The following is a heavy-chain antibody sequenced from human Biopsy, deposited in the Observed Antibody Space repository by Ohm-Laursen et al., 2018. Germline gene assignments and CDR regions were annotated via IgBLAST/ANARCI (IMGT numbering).Heavy chain of an antibody. J-gene: IGHJ6*02. CDR2: IFFSGDT. D-gene: IGHD1-1*01. CDR1: DKSINKYY. CDR3: ARVEGEQLINSGMDV. V-gene: IGHV4-4*07. Sequence: SDTLSLTCTVTDKSINKYYWSWLRQPAGKGLEYIGRIFFSGDTNPDYNPSLKSRVTMSVDTSKNQFSLRLSSVTAADTAVYYCARVEGEQLINSGMDVWGQGTTVTVSS.